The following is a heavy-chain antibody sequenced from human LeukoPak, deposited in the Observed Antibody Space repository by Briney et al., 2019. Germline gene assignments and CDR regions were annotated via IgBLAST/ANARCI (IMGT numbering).Heavy chain of an antibody. CDR1: GFTFSSYS. CDR2: ISSSSSTI. Sequence: GGSLRLSCAASGFTFSSYSMNWVRQAPGKGLEWVSYISSSSSTIYYADSVKGRFTISRDNAKNSLYLQMNSLRAEDTAVYYCARVGPYSSSWYYFDYWGQGTLVTVSA. J-gene: IGHJ4*02. CDR3: ARVGPYSSSWYYFDY. D-gene: IGHD6-13*01. V-gene: IGHV3-48*04.